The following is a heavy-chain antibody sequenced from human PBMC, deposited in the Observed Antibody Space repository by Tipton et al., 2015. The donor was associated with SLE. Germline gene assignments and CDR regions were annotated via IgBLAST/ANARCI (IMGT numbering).Heavy chain of an antibody. D-gene: IGHD1-26*01. Sequence: TLSLTCSVSGASTRRGAYYWSWIRQHPGKGLEWIGFIYYRGSTYYNPSLQSRVSISVDTSKNQFSLELSSVTAADTAVYFCARAMGGAKMDANHWGQGTLVTVS. J-gene: IGHJ5*02. CDR2: IYYRGST. CDR1: GASTRRGAYY. CDR3: ARAMGGAKMDANH. V-gene: IGHV4-31*03.